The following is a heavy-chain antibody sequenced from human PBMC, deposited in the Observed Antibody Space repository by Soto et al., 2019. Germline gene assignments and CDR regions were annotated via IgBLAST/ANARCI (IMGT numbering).Heavy chain of an antibody. J-gene: IGHJ5*02. CDR2: IYSSGST. Sequence: QVQLQESGPGLVKPSQTLSLTCTVSGASISSGDSFWSWIRQPPGKGLEWIAYIYSSGSTYYNPSLKRRVAISIGTSKNQFSLNLSSLTAADTAVYYCASLNLSFDPWGQGTLVTVSS. CDR1: GASISSGDSF. V-gene: IGHV4-30-4*01. CDR3: ASLNLSFDP.